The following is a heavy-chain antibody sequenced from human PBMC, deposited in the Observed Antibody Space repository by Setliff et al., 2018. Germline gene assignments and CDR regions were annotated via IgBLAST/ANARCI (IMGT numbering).Heavy chain of an antibody. J-gene: IGHJ3*02. D-gene: IGHD2-15*01. CDR3: ARKDGDM. CDR1: GDSIRNYH. CDR2: IYTTGST. Sequence: PSETLSLTCTVSGDSIRNYHWSWFRQPPGSRLEWIGYIYTTGSTSYNPSLKSRVTMSVDTSKNQFSLKMRSVTAAGAALYYCARKDGDMWGQGTMVTVS. V-gene: IGHV4-4*08.